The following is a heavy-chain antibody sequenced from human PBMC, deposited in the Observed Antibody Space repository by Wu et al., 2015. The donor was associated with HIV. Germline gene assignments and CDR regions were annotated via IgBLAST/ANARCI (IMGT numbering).Heavy chain of an antibody. Sequence: QVQLVQSGAEVKKPGASVTVSCKASGYTFINSYIHWVRQAPGQGLEWMGLINPSGGSTDYAQRLQGRVTVTRDTSTSTVYMELRSLRSDDTAVYYCARVGSSSWPDYWGQGTLVTVSS. V-gene: IGHV1-46*04. J-gene: IGHJ4*02. CDR2: INPSGGST. D-gene: IGHD6-13*01. CDR1: GYTFINSY. CDR3: ARVGSSSWPDY.